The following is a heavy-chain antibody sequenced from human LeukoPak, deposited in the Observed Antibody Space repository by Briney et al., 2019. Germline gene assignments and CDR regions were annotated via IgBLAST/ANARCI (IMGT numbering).Heavy chain of an antibody. CDR3: ARVAAAQRGFDY. CDR2: IYYSGST. Sequence: SQTLSLTCTVSGGSISSGDYYWSWIRQPPGKGLEWIGYIYYSGSTYYNPSLKSRVTISVVTSKNQFSLKLSSVTAADTAVYYCARVAAAQRGFDYWGQGTLVTVSS. D-gene: IGHD6-13*01. V-gene: IGHV4-30-4*01. J-gene: IGHJ4*02. CDR1: GGSISSGDYY.